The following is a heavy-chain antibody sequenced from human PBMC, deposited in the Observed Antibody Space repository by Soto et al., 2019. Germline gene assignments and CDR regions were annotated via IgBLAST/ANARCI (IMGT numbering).Heavy chain of an antibody. CDR1: GYIFTTYW. D-gene: IGHD6-13*01. J-gene: IGHJ6*02. V-gene: IGHV5-51*01. CDR3: ARRDASAGLRNYYGMDV. CDR2: IFPGDSDT. Sequence: PGESLKISCKGSGYIFTTYWIGWVRQMPGKGLEWMGIIFPGDSDTKYSPSFQGQVTISADKSISTAYLQWSSLKASDTAMYYCARRDASAGLRNYYGMDVWGQGTTVTVSS.